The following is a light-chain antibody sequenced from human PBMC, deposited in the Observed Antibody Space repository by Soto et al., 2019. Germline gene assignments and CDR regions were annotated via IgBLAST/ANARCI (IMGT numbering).Light chain of an antibody. CDR3: CSYRSGTTWV. V-gene: IGLV2-14*01. CDR2: EVT. CDR1: SSDVGGYNY. Sequence: QSALTQPASVSGSPGQSITISCTGTSSDVGGYNYVSWFQQHPGKAPKPIIYEVTNRPSGVSHRFSGSKSGNSASLTISGLQAEDEADYYCCSYRSGTTWVFGGGTKLTVL. J-gene: IGLJ3*02.